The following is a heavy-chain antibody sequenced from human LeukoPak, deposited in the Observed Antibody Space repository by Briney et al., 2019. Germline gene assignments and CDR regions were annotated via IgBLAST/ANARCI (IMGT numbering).Heavy chain of an antibody. J-gene: IGHJ4*02. D-gene: IGHD1-7*01. CDR1: GFTFSSYS. CDR3: ARVFRTTWDY. CDR2: ISSSSSTI. Sequence: GGSLRLSCAASGFTFSSYSMNWVRQAPGKGLEWVSYISSSSSTIYYADSVKGRFTISRDNAKDSLFLQMNSLRAEDTAAYYCARVFRTTWDYWGQGTLVTVSS. V-gene: IGHV3-48*01.